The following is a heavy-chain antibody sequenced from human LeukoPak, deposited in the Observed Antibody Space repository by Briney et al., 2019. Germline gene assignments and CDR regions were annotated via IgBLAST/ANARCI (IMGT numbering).Heavy chain of an antibody. CDR1: GFTFTSHD. D-gene: IGHD6-13*01. Sequence: ASVKVSCKTSGFTFTSHDYNWVRQATGQGLEWMGWMNPNSGSTGYAQKFQGRVTMTRDTSITTVYMELSSLTSEDTAVYYCASDARGAAAADDPFDIWGQGTMVTVSS. J-gene: IGHJ3*02. CDR3: ASDARGAAAADDPFDI. CDR2: MNPNSGST. V-gene: IGHV1-8*01.